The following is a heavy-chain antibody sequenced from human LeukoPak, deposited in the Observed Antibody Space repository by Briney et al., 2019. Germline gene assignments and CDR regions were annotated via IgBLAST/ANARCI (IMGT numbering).Heavy chain of an antibody. Sequence: SVKVSCKASGGTFSSYAISWVRQAPGQGLEWMGRIIPILGIANYAQRFQGRVTITADKSTSTAYMELSSLRSEDTAVYYCARVDSSGYYDVVYWGQGTLVTVSS. CDR1: GGTFSSYA. CDR2: IIPILGIA. V-gene: IGHV1-69*04. J-gene: IGHJ4*02. CDR3: ARVDSSGYYDVVY. D-gene: IGHD3-22*01.